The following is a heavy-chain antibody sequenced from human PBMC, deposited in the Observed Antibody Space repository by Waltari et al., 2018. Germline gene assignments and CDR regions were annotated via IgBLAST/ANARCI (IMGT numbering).Heavy chain of an antibody. V-gene: IGHV3-23*01. Sequence: EMRLLECGGALVQPWEYLRLSCAAPGFPFSTYPLIWVLQAPGKGLEWVAFMTASGLMHYGDSVKGRFIISRDNSKNTLYLEMYRLRVEDTATYYCAKDEGARLAPTFGMDAWGQGTTVIVS. CDR3: AKDEGARLAPTFGMDA. J-gene: IGHJ6*02. CDR2: MTASGLM. D-gene: IGHD1-26*01. CDR1: GFPFSTYP.